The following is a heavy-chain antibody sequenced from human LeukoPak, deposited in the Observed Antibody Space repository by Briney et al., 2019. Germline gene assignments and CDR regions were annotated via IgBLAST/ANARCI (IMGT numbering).Heavy chain of an antibody. J-gene: IGHJ4*02. V-gene: IGHV3-23*01. D-gene: IGHD2-15*01. CDR3: AKGPERRGFCTGSSCYSDC. Sequence: GGSLRLSCAASGFTFSSYAMSWVRQAPGRGLEWVSAISASGDRTYYADSVKGHFTISRDNSKNTLYLQMNSLRADDTAVYYCAKGPERRGFCTGSSCYSDCWGQGTLVTVSS. CDR1: GFTFSSYA. CDR2: ISASGDRT.